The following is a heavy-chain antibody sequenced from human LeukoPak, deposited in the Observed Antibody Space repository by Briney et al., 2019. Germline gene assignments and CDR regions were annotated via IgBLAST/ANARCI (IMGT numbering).Heavy chain of an antibody. D-gene: IGHD3-3*01. CDR1: GFTFSNSA. CDR2: ISGSGGNT. J-gene: IGHJ6*02. V-gene: IGHV3-23*01. CDR3: AKATPAPFWSGDDERFGGMDV. Sequence: GRSLRLSCATSGFTFSNSAMMWVRQAPGKRLEWVSVISGSGGNTYYADSVKGRFTISRDNSKNTLYLQMKSLRAEDTAIYYCAKATPAPFWSGDDERFGGMDVWGQGTTVTVSS.